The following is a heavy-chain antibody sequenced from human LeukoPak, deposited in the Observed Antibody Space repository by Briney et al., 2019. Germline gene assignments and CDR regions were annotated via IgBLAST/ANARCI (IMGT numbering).Heavy chain of an antibody. CDR1: GGSTSDTSYY. V-gene: IGHV4-39*02. CDR3: ARVRGSAAIGGPWTPDYFDY. D-gene: IGHD1-1*01. Sequence: MTSETLSLTCTVSGGSTSDTSYYWGWIRQPPGKGLEWIGSIYYSGNTYYNPSLKGAVHISVDTSKNHFSLKLSSVTAADTAVYYCARVRGSAAIGGPWTPDYFDYWGQGILVIVSS. CDR2: IYYSGNT. J-gene: IGHJ4*02.